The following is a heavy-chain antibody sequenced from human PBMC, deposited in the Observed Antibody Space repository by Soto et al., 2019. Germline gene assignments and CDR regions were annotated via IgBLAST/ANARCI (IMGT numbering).Heavy chain of an antibody. D-gene: IGHD6-13*01. J-gene: IGHJ6*02. CDR3: VGGYSSSWGMDV. V-gene: IGHV3-74*01. CDR1: GFTFSSYW. CDR2: INSDARST. Sequence: EVQLVESGGGLVQPGGSLRLSCVASGFTFSSYWMHWVRQAPGKGLVWVSRINSDARSTTYADSVKGRFTISRDNAENTLYLQMSSLRAEDTAVYYCVGGYSSSWGMDVWGQGTTVTVSS.